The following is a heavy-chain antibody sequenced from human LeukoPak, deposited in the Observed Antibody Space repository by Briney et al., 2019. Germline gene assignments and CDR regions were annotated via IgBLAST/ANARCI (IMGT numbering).Heavy chain of an antibody. Sequence: GGSLRLSCAASGFTFSNAWMSWVRQAPGKGLEWVGRIKSKTDGGTTDYAAPVKGRFTISRDDSKNTLYLQMNSLKTEDTAVYYCARDPPPHLKYYYDSSPDAFDIWGQGTMVTVSS. CDR3: ARDPPPHLKYYYDSSPDAFDI. CDR2: IKSKTDGGTT. J-gene: IGHJ3*02. CDR1: GFTFSNAW. D-gene: IGHD3-22*01. V-gene: IGHV3-15*01.